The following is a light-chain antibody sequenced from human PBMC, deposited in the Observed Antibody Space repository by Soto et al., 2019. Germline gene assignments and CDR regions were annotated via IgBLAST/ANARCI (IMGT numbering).Light chain of an antibody. V-gene: IGKV3-20*01. Sequence: EIVLTQSPGTLSLSPGERATLSCRASQSVSSSYVAWYQQKPGQAPRLLIYGASSRATGIPDRFSGSGSGTDFTLTISRLEPEDFAVYYCHQYGSSPSYTFGQGTKLEIK. CDR2: GAS. J-gene: IGKJ2*01. CDR3: HQYGSSPSYT. CDR1: QSVSSSY.